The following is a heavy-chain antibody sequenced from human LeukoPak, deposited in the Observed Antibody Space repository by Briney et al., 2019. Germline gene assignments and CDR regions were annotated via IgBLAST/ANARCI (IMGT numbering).Heavy chain of an antibody. J-gene: IGHJ6*02. CDR2: IYSGGST. Sequence: HPGGSLRLSCAASGFTVSNNYMSWVRQAPGKGLEWVSVIYSGGSTYYADSVKGRFSISRDNSKNTLYPQMNSLSTEDTAVYYCARESIVVVVGTYYYGMDVWGQGTTVTVSS. CDR3: ARESIVVVVGTYYYGMDV. D-gene: IGHD2-15*01. CDR1: GFTVSNNY. V-gene: IGHV3-53*01.